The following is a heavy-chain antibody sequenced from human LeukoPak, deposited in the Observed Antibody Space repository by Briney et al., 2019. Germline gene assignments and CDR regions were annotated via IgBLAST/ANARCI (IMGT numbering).Heavy chain of an antibody. CDR3: AREGRGPPGPFFDY. Sequence: PGGSLRLSCAASGFTFSSYGMTWVRQAPGKGLEWVSYISSSSSTIYYADSVKGRFTISRDNAKNSLYLQMNSLRAEDTAVYYCAREGRGPPGPFFDYWGQGTLVTVSS. J-gene: IGHJ4*02. D-gene: IGHD1-26*01. CDR2: ISSSSSTI. V-gene: IGHV3-48*04. CDR1: GFTFSSYG.